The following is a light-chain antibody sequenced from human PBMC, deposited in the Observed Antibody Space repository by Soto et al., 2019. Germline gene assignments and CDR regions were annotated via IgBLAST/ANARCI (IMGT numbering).Light chain of an antibody. Sequence: DIQMTQSPSSLSASVGDRLTITCQASQDIGDYLHFFHHQPGKAPNLLMYGAYTLEMGVPSRFSGSGSGTFFSFTINSLQPEDIATYYCQKHDGVPLFGPGTKVEIK. V-gene: IGKV1-33*01. J-gene: IGKJ3*01. CDR1: QDIGDY. CDR2: GAY. CDR3: QKHDGVPL.